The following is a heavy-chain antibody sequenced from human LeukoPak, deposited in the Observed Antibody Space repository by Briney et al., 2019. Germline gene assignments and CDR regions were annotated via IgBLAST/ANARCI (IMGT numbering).Heavy chain of an antibody. J-gene: IGHJ3*02. D-gene: IGHD4-11*01. Sequence: SETLSLTCTASGGSISSSSYYWGWIRQPPGKGLEWIGSIYYSGSTYYNPSLKSRVTISGDTPKNQFSLKLSSVTAADTAVYYCAKINRLQSDAFDIWGQGTMVSVSS. CDR2: IYYSGST. CDR1: GGSISSSSYY. V-gene: IGHV4-39*01. CDR3: AKINRLQSDAFDI.